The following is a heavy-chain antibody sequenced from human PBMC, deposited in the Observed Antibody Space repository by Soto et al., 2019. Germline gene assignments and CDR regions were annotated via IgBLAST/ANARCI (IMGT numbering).Heavy chain of an antibody. CDR2: ISAYDGQS. CDR3: ARVWYYDSSGYYAFDY. CDR1: CDCFSNYG. V-gene: IGHV1-18*01. D-gene: IGHD3-22*01. J-gene: IGHJ4*02. Sequence: SVKVSSEDSCDCFSNYGFSWVRQAPGQGLEWMGWISAYDGQSNYTKKFQGRVTMTTDTSSSTAYMELRSLRSDDTAVYYCARVWYYDSSGYYAFDYWGLGTMVTVSS.